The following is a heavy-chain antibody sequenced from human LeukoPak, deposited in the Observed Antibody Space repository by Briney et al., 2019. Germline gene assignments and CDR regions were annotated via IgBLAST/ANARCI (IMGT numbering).Heavy chain of an antibody. V-gene: IGHV4-34*01. D-gene: IGHD2-21*01. CDR1: GGSFSGYY. J-gene: IGHJ4*02. CDR2: INHSGST. Sequence: SETLSLTCAVYGGSFSGYYWSWIRQPPGKGLEWIGEINHSGSTNYNPSLKSRVTISVDTSKNQFSLKLSSVTAADTAVYYCARAGTRKQGLFKYYFDYWGQGTLVTVSS. CDR3: ARAGTRKQGLFKYYFDY.